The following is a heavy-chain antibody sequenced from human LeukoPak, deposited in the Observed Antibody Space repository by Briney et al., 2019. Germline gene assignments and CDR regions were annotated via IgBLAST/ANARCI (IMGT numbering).Heavy chain of an antibody. V-gene: IGHV2-5*02. CDR1: GFSLSTSGVG. D-gene: IGHD5-24*01. CDR2: IYWDDDK. Sequence: SGPTLVKPTQTLTLTCTFSGFSLSTSGVGMGWIRQPPGKALEWLALIYWDDDKRYSPSLKSRLTITKDTSKNQVVLTMTSMDPVDTATYYCAHFRDGYTFDYWGQGTLVTVSS. J-gene: IGHJ4*02. CDR3: AHFRDGYTFDY.